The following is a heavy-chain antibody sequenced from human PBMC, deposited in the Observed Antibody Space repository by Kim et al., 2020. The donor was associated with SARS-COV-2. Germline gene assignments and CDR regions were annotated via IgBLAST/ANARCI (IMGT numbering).Heavy chain of an antibody. CDR3: ASGDTRDSSGYYDY. J-gene: IGHJ4*02. CDR2: IYYSGST. D-gene: IGHD3-22*01. V-gene: IGHV4-59*01. Sequence: SETLSLTCTVSGGSISSYYWSWIRQPPGKGLEWIGYIYYSGSTNYNPSLKSRVTISVDTSKNQFSLKLSSVTAADTAVYYCASGDTRDSSGYYDYWGQGTLVTVSS. CDR1: GGSISSYY.